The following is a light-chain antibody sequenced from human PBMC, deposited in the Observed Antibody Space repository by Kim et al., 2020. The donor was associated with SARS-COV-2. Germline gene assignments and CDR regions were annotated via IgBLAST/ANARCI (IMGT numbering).Light chain of an antibody. CDR1: SGSIASTY. J-gene: IGLJ2*01. CDR3: QSYDSSTVV. CDR2: EDN. V-gene: IGLV6-57*03. Sequence: GKTVTISFTRSSGSIASTYVQWYQQRPGSAPTTVIYEDNQRPSGVPDRFSGSIDSSSNSASLTISGLKTEDEADYYCQSYDSSTVVFGGGTQLTVL.